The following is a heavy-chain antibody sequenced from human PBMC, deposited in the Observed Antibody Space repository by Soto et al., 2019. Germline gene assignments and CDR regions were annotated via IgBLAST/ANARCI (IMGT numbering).Heavy chain of an antibody. Sequence: PSETLSLTCTVSGDSVTSGSYFWTWIRQPPGKRLEWIGYAYSSGGNNYNPSLKSRVTISLHTSKNQFSLELNSVTAADTAVFSCARARALLRGYRLDSWGQGTLVTVSS. J-gene: IGHJ4*02. D-gene: IGHD3-10*01. CDR2: AYSSGGN. CDR3: ARARALLRGYRLDS. CDR1: GDSVTSGSYF. V-gene: IGHV4-61*01.